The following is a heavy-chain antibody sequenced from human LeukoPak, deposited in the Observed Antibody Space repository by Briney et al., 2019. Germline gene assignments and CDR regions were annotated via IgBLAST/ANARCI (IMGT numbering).Heavy chain of an antibody. J-gene: IGHJ4*02. V-gene: IGHV3-30*02. D-gene: IGHD3-10*01. CDR3: AKDYTHTMDRGGPLDY. CDR1: GFTLSSYG. Sequence: PGGSLRLSCAASGFTLSSYGMQWVRQAPGKGLEWVAFIRYDGSNKYYADSVKGRFTISRDNSKNTLYLQMNNLRAEDTAVYYCAKDYTHTMDRGGPLDYWGQGTLVTVSS. CDR2: IRYDGSNK.